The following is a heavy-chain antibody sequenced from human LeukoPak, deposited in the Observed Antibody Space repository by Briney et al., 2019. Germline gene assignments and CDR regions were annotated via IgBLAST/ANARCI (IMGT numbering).Heavy chain of an antibody. J-gene: IGHJ4*02. CDR3: AKDSSPQRYGSFDY. CDR2: ISGSGGST. CDR1: GGTFSSYA. Sequence: GGSLRLSCAASGGTFSSYAMSWVRQAPGKGLEWVSAISGSGGSTYYSDSVKGRFTISRDNSKNTLYLQMNSLRAEDTAVYYCAKDSSPQRYGSFDYWGQGTLVTVSS. D-gene: IGHD4-17*01. V-gene: IGHV3-23*01.